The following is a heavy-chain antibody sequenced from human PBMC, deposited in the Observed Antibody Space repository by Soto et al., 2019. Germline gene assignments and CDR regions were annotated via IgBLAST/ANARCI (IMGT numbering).Heavy chain of an antibody. J-gene: IGHJ6*02. CDR2: IYHSGST. CDR1: VYSISSGYY. Sequence: SETLSLTCAVSVYSISSGYYWGWTRQPPGKGLEWIGSIYHSGSTYYNPSLKSRVTISVDTSKNQFSLKLSSVTAADTAVYYCARNPVEVGAGTKYYSSYVMDVGGQGTTATLSS. D-gene: IGHD6-19*01. V-gene: IGHV4-38-2*01. CDR3: ARNPVEVGAGTKYYSSYVMDV.